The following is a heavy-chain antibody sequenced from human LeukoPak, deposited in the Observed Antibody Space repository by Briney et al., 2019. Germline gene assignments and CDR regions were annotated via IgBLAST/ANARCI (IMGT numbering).Heavy chain of an antibody. Sequence: SETLSLTCAVYGGSFSGYYWSWIRQPPGKGLEWIGEINHSGSTNYNPSLKSRVTISVDTSKNQFSLKLSSVTAADTAVYYCARTVVGAIPTDYWGQGTLVTVSS. CDR3: ARTVVGAIPTDY. CDR2: INHSGST. J-gene: IGHJ4*02. CDR1: GGSFSGYY. D-gene: IGHD1-26*01. V-gene: IGHV4-34*01.